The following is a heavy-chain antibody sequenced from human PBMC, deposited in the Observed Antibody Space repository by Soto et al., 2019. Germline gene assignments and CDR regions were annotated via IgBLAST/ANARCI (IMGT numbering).Heavy chain of an antibody. Sequence: GGSLRLSCAASGFTFGDYWMSWVRQAPGKGLEWVAHMKKDGSEKYYVDSVKGRFTVSRDNTKNSLYLQMNSLRAEDTAVYYCAKLGSGYYTGLYFEYWGQGTLVTVSS. V-gene: IGHV3-7*03. J-gene: IGHJ4*02. D-gene: IGHD3-3*01. CDR1: GFTFGDYW. CDR3: AKLGSGYYTGLYFEY. CDR2: MKKDGSEK.